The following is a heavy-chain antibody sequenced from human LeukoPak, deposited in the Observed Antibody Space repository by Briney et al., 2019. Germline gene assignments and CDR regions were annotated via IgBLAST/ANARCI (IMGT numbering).Heavy chain of an antibody. V-gene: IGHV5-51*01. Sequence: GESLKISCKGSGYSFTSYWIGWVRQMPGKGLEWMGIIYPGDSDTRYSPSFQGQVTISADKSISTAYLQWSSLKASDTAMYYCARVAYCGGDCYSLGFFDLWGRGTLVTVSS. J-gene: IGHJ2*01. CDR1: GYSFTSYW. CDR2: IYPGDSDT. CDR3: ARVAYCGGDCYSLGFFDL. D-gene: IGHD2-21*02.